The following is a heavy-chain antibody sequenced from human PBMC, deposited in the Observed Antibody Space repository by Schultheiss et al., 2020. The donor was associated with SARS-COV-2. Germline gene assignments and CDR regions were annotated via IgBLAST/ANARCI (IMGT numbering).Heavy chain of an antibody. D-gene: IGHD2-2*01. V-gene: IGHV4-59*01. CDR1: GGSFSGYY. CDR2: IYYSGST. J-gene: IGHJ6*03. CDR3: ASSTGGYYYYYMDV. Sequence: SQTLSLTCAVYGGSFSGYYWSWIRQPPGKGLEWIGSIYYSGSTNYNPSLKSRVTISVDTSKNQFSLKLSSVTAADTAVYYCASSTGGYYYYYMDVWGKGTTVTVSS.